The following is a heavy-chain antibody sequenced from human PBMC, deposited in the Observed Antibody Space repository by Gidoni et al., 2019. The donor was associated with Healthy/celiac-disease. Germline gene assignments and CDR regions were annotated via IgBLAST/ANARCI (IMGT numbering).Heavy chain of an antibody. CDR2: INAGNGNT. D-gene: IGHD3-3*01. J-gene: IGHJ6*02. Sequence: QVQLVQSGAEVKKPGAPVKVSCKASGYTFTSYAMHWVRQDPGQRLEWMGWINAGNGNTKYSRKCQGRVTITRDTSASTAYMELSSLRSEDTAVYYCARPGGRITIFGVVISGMDVWGQGTTVTVSS. V-gene: IGHV1-3*01. CDR3: ARPGGRITIFGVVISGMDV. CDR1: GYTFTSYA.